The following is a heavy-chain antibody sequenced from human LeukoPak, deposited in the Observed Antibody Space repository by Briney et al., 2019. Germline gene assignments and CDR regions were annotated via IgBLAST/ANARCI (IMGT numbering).Heavy chain of an antibody. J-gene: IGHJ4*02. CDR2: ISSSSSYM. Sequence: GGSLRLSCAASGFPFSRYTMNWVRQAPGKGLEWVSSISSSSSYMYYADSVKGRFTISKDNSKNTLFLKINSMTAEDTAVYYCAKAVTTIVPHYWGQGTLVTVSS. D-gene: IGHD4-17*01. CDR1: GFPFSRYT. CDR3: AKAVTTIVPHY. V-gene: IGHV3-21*04.